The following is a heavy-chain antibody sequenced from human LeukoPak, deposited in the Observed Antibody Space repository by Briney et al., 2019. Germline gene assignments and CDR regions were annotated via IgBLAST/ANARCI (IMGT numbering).Heavy chain of an antibody. V-gene: IGHV4-39*01. D-gene: IGHD3-22*01. J-gene: IGHJ4*02. Sequence: KTSETLSLTCTVSGGSISSSSYYWGWIRQPPGKGLEWIGSIYYSGSTYYNPSLKSRVTISVDTSKNKFSLKLSSVTAADTAVYYCARQPSYVFYDRQKYFDYWGQGTLVTVSS. CDR2: IYYSGST. CDR3: ARQPSYVFYDRQKYFDY. CDR1: GGSISSSSYY.